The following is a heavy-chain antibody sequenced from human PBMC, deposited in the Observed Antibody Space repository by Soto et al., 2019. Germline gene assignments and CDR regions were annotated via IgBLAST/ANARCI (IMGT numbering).Heavy chain of an antibody. CDR3: AKSLLFVDHAYMGV. J-gene: IGHJ6*03. CDR1: GGSFISYT. CDR2: IIPIQGRA. Sequence: QVQLVQSGAEVKKPGSSVKVSCEASGGSFISYTFTWVRQAPGQGLEWMGRIIPIQGRANYALKLQDRVTITADRSTKTVNMELTGLRAEGTAGYYCAKSLLFVDHAYMGVWGKGATVTVSS. D-gene: IGHD2-21*01. V-gene: IGHV1-69*02.